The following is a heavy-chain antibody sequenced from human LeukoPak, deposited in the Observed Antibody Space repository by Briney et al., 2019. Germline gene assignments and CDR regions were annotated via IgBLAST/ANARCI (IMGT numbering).Heavy chain of an antibody. CDR2: ITGRSNYI. Sequence: GGSLRLSCAASGFTFSSYSMNWVRQAPGKGLEWVSSITGRSNYIYYADSVKGRFTVSGDNAKNSLYLQMNSLRVEDTAVYYCARGVILTVVTPKAFDIWGQGTMVTVSS. V-gene: IGHV3-21*01. CDR3: ARGVILTVVTPKAFDI. CDR1: GFTFSSYS. D-gene: IGHD4-23*01. J-gene: IGHJ3*02.